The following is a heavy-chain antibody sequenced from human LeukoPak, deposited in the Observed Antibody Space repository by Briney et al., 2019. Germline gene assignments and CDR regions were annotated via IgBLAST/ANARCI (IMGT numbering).Heavy chain of an antibody. J-gene: IGHJ4*02. Sequence: PGGSLRLSCAASGFTFNSYAMSWVRQAPGKGLEWVSAISASGGSTNYADSVKGRFTISRDYFKNTLYLQMNSLRAEDTAVYYCARDSSGWFDYWGQGTLVTVSS. CDR3: ARDSSGWFDY. D-gene: IGHD6-19*01. V-gene: IGHV3-23*01. CDR1: GFTFNSYA. CDR2: ISASGGST.